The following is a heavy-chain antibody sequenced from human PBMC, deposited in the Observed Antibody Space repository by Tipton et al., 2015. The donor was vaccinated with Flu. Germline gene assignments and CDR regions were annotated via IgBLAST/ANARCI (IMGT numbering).Heavy chain of an antibody. J-gene: IGHJ4*02. D-gene: IGHD2-15*01. CDR1: GFTFSSYA. V-gene: IGHV3-23*01. CDR3: AKVDAASPIYYFDY. CDR2: ISGSGGST. Sequence: SGFTFSSYAMSWVRQAPGKGLEWVSAISGSGGSTYYADSVKGRFTISRDNSKNTLYLQMNSLRAEDTAVYYCAKVDAASPIYYFDYWGQGTLVTVSS.